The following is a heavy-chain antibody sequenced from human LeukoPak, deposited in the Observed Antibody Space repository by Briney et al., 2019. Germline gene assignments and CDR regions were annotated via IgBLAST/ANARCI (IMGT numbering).Heavy chain of an antibody. CDR3: ARTQYSSSRLDY. J-gene: IGHJ4*02. D-gene: IGHD6-13*01. V-gene: IGHV4-38-2*01. Sequence: SETLSLTCAVSGYPISSGYYWGWIRQPPGKGLEWIGSIYHSGSTFYNPSLKSRVTISVDTSKNQFSLKLTSVTAADTAVYYCARTQYSSSRLDYWGQGTLVTVSS. CDR1: GYPISSGYY. CDR2: IYHSGST.